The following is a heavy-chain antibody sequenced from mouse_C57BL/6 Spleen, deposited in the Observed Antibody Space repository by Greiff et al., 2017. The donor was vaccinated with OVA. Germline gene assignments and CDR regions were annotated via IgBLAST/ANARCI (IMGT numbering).Heavy chain of an antibody. V-gene: IGHV3-6*01. CDR1: GYSITSGYY. Sequence: EVKLVESGPGLVKPSQSLSLTCSVTGYSITSGYYWNWIRQFPGNKLEWMGYISYDGSNNYNPSLKNRISITRDTSKNQFFLKLNSVTTEDTATYYCARERQRYFDYWGQGTTLTVSS. CDR3: ARERQRYFDY. CDR2: ISYDGSN. J-gene: IGHJ2*01.